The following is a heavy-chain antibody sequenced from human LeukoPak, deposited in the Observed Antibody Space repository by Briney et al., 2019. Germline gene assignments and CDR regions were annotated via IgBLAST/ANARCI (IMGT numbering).Heavy chain of an antibody. D-gene: IGHD7-27*01. Sequence: GGSLRLSCAASGFTFSNYNMNWVRQAPGKGLEWVSSISTSSSYIYYADSVKGRFTISRDNSKNTLYLQMNSLRAEDTAVYYCAKQANWGWGSAFDIWGQGTMVTVSS. J-gene: IGHJ3*02. CDR3: AKQANWGWGSAFDI. CDR1: GFTFSNYN. CDR2: ISTSSSYI. V-gene: IGHV3-21*04.